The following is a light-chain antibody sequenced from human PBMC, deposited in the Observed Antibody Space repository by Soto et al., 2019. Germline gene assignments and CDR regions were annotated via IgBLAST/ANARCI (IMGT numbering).Light chain of an antibody. J-gene: IGLJ2*01. CDR2: EVN. V-gene: IGLV2-8*01. Sequence: QSALTQPPSAAGSLGQSVTIHCAGTSTDVGEYNYVSWYQQHPGKVPKLIIFEVNKRPSGVPDRFSGSKSGDTASLTVSGPQAEDDADYYCSSFVGAPVIFGGGTKLTVL. CDR3: SSFVGAPVI. CDR1: STDVGEYNY.